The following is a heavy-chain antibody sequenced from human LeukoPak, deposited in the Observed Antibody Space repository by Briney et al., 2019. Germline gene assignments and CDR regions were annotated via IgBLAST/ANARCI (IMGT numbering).Heavy chain of an antibody. CDR2: ISSNGGST. D-gene: IGHD3-10*01. Sequence: GGSLRLSCAASGFTFSSYAMHWVRQAPGKGLEHVSAISSNGGSTYYANSVKGRFTISRDNSKNTLYLQMGSLRAEDMAVYYCARAPPYTYYYGSGSYDYYYYMDVWGKGTTVTVSS. J-gene: IGHJ6*03. CDR1: GFTFSSYA. CDR3: ARAPPYTYYYGSGSYDYYYYMDV. V-gene: IGHV3-64*01.